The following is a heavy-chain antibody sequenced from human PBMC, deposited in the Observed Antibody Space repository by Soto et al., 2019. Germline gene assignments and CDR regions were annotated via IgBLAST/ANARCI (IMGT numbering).Heavy chain of an antibody. V-gene: IGHV1-69*12. CDR1: GGTFSSYA. Sequence: QVQLVQSGAEVKKPGSSVKVSCKASGGTFSSYAISWVRQAPGQGLEWMGGIIPIFGTANYAQKFQGRVTITADESTSPAYRELSSLRSEDTAVYYCARDGDIVKGVNWFDPWGQGTLVTVSS. D-gene: IGHD2-15*01. CDR3: ARDGDIVKGVNWFDP. J-gene: IGHJ5*02. CDR2: IIPIFGTA.